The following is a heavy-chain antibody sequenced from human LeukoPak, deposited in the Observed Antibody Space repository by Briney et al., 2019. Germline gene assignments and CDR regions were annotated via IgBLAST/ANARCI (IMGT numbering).Heavy chain of an antibody. Sequence: GGSLRLSCAASGFTLSSYWMHWVRQAPGKGLVWVSRINSDGSRTSYADSVKGRFTISRDNAKNTLYLQMNSLRAEDTAVYYCARDPDLSGYSFFDYWGQGTLATASS. J-gene: IGHJ4*02. CDR2: INSDGSRT. CDR3: ARDPDLSGYSFFDY. V-gene: IGHV3-74*01. D-gene: IGHD3-22*01. CDR1: GFTLSSYW.